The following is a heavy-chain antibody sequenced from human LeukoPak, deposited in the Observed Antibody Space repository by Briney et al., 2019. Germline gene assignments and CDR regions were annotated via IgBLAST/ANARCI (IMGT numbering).Heavy chain of an antibody. Sequence: GGSLRLSCAASGFTFSSYAMSWVRQAPGKGLELVSAISGSCGSTYYADSVKARFTISRDHSKNTLYLQMNSLRAEDTAVYYCANHEAAEYYDFWSGYYNWNAFDIWGQGTMVTVSS. J-gene: IGHJ3*02. CDR1: GFTFSSYA. D-gene: IGHD3-3*01. CDR2: ISGSCGST. V-gene: IGHV3-23*01. CDR3: ANHEAAEYYDFWSGYYNWNAFDI.